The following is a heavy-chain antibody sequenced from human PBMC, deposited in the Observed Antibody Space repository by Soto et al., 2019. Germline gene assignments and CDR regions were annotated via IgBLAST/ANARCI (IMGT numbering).Heavy chain of an antibody. CDR2: IIPIFGTA. J-gene: IGHJ6*02. CDR1: GGTFSSYA. V-gene: IGHV1-69*13. Sequence: SVKVSCKASGGTFSSYAISWVRQAPGQGLEWMGGIIPIFGTANYAQKFQGRVTITADESTSTAYMELSSMRSEDPAVYYCARVPTVVMSGYHPLYDYGMDVWG. CDR3: ARVPTVVMSGYHPLYDYGMDV. D-gene: IGHD3-3*01.